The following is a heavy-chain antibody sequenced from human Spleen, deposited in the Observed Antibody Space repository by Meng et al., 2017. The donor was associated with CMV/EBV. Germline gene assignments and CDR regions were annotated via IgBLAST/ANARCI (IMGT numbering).Heavy chain of an antibody. V-gene: IGHV3-30*04. CDR2: ISDDGTNR. Sequence: SGFTLRNYDIHWVRQAPGKGLEWVSVISDDGTNRYYADSLKGRFTISRDNSRNTVTLQMNSLRAEDTAAYYCAKCISTNCYANRFDLWGQGTLVTVSS. J-gene: IGHJ5*02. CDR1: GFTLRNYD. D-gene: IGHD3-16*01. CDR3: AKCISTNCYANRFDL.